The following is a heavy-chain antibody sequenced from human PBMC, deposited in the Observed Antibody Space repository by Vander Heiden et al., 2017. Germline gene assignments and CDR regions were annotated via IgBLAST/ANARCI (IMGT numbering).Heavy chain of an antibody. V-gene: IGHV3-43*01. CDR2: ISWDGGST. CDR3: AKDIRDDYYDSSGSGFDY. D-gene: IGHD3-22*01. Sequence: VQLVEPGGVVVQPGGPIRLPCEASGLTFDDYSLHWVRQAPGKGLGWVSLISWDGGSTYYADSVKVRFTISRDNSKNSLYLQMNSLRTEDTALYYCAKDIRDDYYDSSGSGFDYWGQGTLVTVSA. CDR1: GLTFDDYS. J-gene: IGHJ4*02.